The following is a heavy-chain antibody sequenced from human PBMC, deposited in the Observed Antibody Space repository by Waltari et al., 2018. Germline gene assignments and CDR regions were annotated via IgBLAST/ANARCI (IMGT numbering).Heavy chain of an antibody. J-gene: IGHJ5*02. V-gene: IGHV3-23*01. CDR3: AKEVWQQLVRMVGWFDP. Sequence: EVQLLESGGGLVQPGGSLTLSWVVSGFTLHTYAMSWVRQVPGKGLEWVSAIGASGKTYYADSVKGRFTISKDSSKNTLYLQMNSLRVEDTAVYYCAKEVWQQLVRMVGWFDPWGQGTLVTVSS. CDR1: GFTLHTYA. D-gene: IGHD6-13*01. CDR2: IGASGKT.